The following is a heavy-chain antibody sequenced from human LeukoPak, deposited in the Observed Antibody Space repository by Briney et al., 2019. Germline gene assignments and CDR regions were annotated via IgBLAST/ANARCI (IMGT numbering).Heavy chain of an antibody. CDR2: ISGSGGST. J-gene: IGHJ6*03. V-gene: IGHV3-23*01. CDR1: GFTFSSYA. CDR3: AKVPYYDILTGYYRNYYYYMDV. D-gene: IGHD3-9*01. Sequence: GGSLRLSCAVSGFTFSSYAMSWVRQAPGKGLEWVSVISGSGGSTYYADSVKGRFTISRDNSKNTLYLQMNSLRAEDTAVYYCAKVPYYDILTGYYRNYYYYMDVWGKGTTVTVSS.